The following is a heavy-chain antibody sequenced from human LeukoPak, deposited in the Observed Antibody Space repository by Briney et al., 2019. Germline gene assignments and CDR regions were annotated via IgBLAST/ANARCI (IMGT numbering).Heavy chain of an antibody. CDR2: IYYSGST. V-gene: IGHV4-59*08. D-gene: IGHD6-6*01. CDR3: ARHSRVRYFDL. CDR1: GGSISSYY. J-gene: IGHJ2*01. Sequence: PSETLFLTCTVSGGSISSYYWSWIRQPPGKGLEWIGYIYYSGSTNYNPSLKSRVTISVDTSKNQFSLKLSSVTAADTAVYYCARHSRVRYFDLWGRGTLVTVSS.